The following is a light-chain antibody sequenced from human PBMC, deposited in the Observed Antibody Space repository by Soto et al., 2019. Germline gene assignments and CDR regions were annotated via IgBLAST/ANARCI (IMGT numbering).Light chain of an antibody. CDR2: DVT. CDR3: SSYSSSTTHVV. Sequence: QSALTQPASVSGSPGRSVTISCTGTSSDVGDFNYVSWYQHLPGRAPKLFIYDVTNRPSGISYRFSASKSGRTASLTISGLQAEDEAYYYCSSYSSSTTHVVFGGGTKLTVL. CDR1: SSDVGDFNY. V-gene: IGLV2-14*03. J-gene: IGLJ2*01.